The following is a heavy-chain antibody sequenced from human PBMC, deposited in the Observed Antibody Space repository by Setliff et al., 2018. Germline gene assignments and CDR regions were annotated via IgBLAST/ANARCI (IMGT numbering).Heavy chain of an antibody. V-gene: IGHV4-31*03. Sequence: SETLSLTCTVSGGSISSGGYYWSWIRQHPGKGLEWIGYIYYSGSTYYNPSLKSRVTISVDASKNQFSLKLSSVTAADTAVYYCARVALVVVIRNAFDIWGQGTMVTVSS. J-gene: IGHJ3*02. CDR1: GGSISSGGYY. CDR2: IYYSGST. D-gene: IGHD2-21*01. CDR3: ARVALVVVIRNAFDI.